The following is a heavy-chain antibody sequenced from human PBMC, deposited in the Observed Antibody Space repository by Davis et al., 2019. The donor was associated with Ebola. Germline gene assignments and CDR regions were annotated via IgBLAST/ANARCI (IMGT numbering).Heavy chain of an antibody. J-gene: IGHJ4*02. Sequence: AASVKVSCKASGGTFSSYAISWVRQAPGQGLEWMGGIIPIFGTANYAQKFQGRVTITADKSTSTAYMELRSLRSDDTAVYYCARDRVAYYFDYWGQGTLVTVSS. CDR1: GGTFSSYA. CDR2: IIPIFGTA. V-gene: IGHV1-69*06. CDR3: ARDRVAYYFDY.